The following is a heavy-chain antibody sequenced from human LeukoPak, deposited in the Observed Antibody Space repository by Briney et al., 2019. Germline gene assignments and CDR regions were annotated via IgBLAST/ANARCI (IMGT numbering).Heavy chain of an antibody. J-gene: IGHJ6*03. D-gene: IGHD4-23*01. CDR1: GFTFSDYY. CDR2: ISSSGSTI. V-gene: IGHV3-11*01. CDR3: ARVALNYGGNSGAYYYYYYMDV. Sequence: GGSLRLSCAASGFTFSDYYMSWIRQAPGKGLEWVSYISSSGSTIYYADSVKGRFTISRDNAKNSLYLQMNSLRAEDTAVYYRARVALNYGGNSGAYYYYYYMDVWGKGTTVTVSS.